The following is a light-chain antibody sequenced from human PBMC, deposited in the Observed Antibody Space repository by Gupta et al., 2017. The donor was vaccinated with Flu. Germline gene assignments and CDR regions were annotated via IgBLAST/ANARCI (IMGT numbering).Light chain of an antibody. CDR2: STD. CDR3: VLARSSGIGV. J-gene: IGLJ3*02. Sequence: SCAVSMRNYAGWCQQNPGHAPRTLIYSTDTRWSWVPARFSGSILGDKAALTITGAKADDEADYYCVLARSSGIGVFGGGTKLTVL. CDR1: SCAVSMRNY. V-gene: IGLV8-61*01.